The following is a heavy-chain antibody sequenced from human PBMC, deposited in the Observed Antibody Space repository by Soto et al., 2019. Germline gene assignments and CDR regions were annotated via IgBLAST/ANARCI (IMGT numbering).Heavy chain of an antibody. CDR3: AKDIHPGRDTYHYGADY. Sequence: QVQLVESGGGVVQPGTSLTLSCSASGFIFSNYGMHWVRQAPGKGLEWVSIISYDGSRKHYVDSVTGRFTISRDNSKNTLDLQMNSLRAEDTAVYYCAKDIHPGRDTYHYGADYWGQGTLVAVSS. J-gene: IGHJ4*02. CDR1: GFIFSNYG. D-gene: IGHD5-12*01. CDR2: ISYDGSRK. V-gene: IGHV3-30*18.